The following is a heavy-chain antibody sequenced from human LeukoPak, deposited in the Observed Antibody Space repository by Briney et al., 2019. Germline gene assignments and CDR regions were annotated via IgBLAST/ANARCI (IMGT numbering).Heavy chain of an antibody. CDR3: VKDYSLGNYQYYLDF. V-gene: IGHV3-9*01. Sequence: PGGSLRLSCAASGFTFDDYAMHWVRQVPGKGLEWVSGIMWNSFNIDYADSVKGRFTISRDNAKNSLYLQMNSLRAEDTALYFCVKDYSLGNYQYYLDFWGQGTLVTVSS. J-gene: IGHJ4*02. D-gene: IGHD3-10*01. CDR1: GFTFDDYA. CDR2: IMWNSFNI.